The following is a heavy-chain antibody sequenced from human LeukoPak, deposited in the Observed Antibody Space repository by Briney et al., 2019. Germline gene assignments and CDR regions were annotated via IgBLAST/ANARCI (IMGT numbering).Heavy chain of an antibody. V-gene: IGHV3-21*01. Sequence: GGSLRLSCAASGFTFSSYSMNWVRQAPGKGLEWVSSISSSSSYIYYADSVKGRFTISRDNAKNSLYLQMNSLRAEDTAVYYCARDTNYYDSSGYYPTTDYWGQGTLVTVSS. CDR2: ISSSSSYI. J-gene: IGHJ4*02. CDR3: ARDTNYYDSSGYYPTTDY. CDR1: GFTFSSYS. D-gene: IGHD3-22*01.